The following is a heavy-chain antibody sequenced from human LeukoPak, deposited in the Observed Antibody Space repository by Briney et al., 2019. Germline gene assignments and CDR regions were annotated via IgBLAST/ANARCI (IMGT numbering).Heavy chain of an antibody. D-gene: IGHD4-17*01. Sequence: GTSLRLSCEASGFAFGSYATHWVRQAPGRGLEWVAVISHDGDNTNSGESVRGRFTLSRDNLKNTLYLQMNSLRSEDTAVYYCARAPAYGDYIYFDYWGQGTLVTVSS. CDR2: ISHDGDNT. CDR1: GFAFGSYA. J-gene: IGHJ4*02. CDR3: ARAPAYGDYIYFDY. V-gene: IGHV3-30-3*01.